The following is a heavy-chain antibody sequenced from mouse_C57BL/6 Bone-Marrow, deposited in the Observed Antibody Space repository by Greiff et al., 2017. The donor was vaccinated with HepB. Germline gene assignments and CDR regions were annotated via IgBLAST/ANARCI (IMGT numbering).Heavy chain of an antibody. V-gene: IGHV5-9-1*02. Sequence: EVKLVESGEGLVKPGGSLKLSCAASGFTFSRYAMSWVRQTPEKRLEWVAYISSGGDYIYYADTVKGRFTISRDNARNTLYLQMSSLKSEDTAMYYCTREFDGYYAAWFAYWGQGTLVTVSA. CDR1: GFTFSRYA. CDR2: ISSGGDYI. J-gene: IGHJ3*01. CDR3: TREFDGYYAAWFAY. D-gene: IGHD2-3*01.